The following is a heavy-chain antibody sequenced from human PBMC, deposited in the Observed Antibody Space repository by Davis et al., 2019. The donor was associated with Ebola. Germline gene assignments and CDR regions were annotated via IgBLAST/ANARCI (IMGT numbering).Heavy chain of an antibody. CDR2: IKQDGSEG. Sequence: PGGSLRLSCEGSDFSFSSYWVAWVRQAPGKGLEWVADIKQDGSEGYYVDSVKGRFTISRDNAKNSLDLQMNSLRAEDTAVYYCAREFWSGGYYYFMDVWGKGTTVTVSS. V-gene: IGHV3-7*03. J-gene: IGHJ6*03. CDR1: DFSFSSYW. D-gene: IGHD3-3*01. CDR3: AREFWSGGYYYFMDV.